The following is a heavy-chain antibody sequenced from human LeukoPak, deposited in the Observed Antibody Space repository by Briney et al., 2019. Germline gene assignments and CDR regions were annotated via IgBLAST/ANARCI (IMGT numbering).Heavy chain of an antibody. V-gene: IGHV4-38-2*02. D-gene: IGHD1-26*01. CDR1: GYSISSGYY. J-gene: IGHJ4*02. CDR3: ARVGVSGGFGY. Sequence: SETLSLTCTVSGYSISSGYYWGLIRQPPGKGLEWIGSIYHSGSTYYNPSLKSRVTISVDTFKNQFSLKLSSVTAADTAVYYCARVGVSGGFGYWGQGTLVTVSS. CDR2: IYHSGST.